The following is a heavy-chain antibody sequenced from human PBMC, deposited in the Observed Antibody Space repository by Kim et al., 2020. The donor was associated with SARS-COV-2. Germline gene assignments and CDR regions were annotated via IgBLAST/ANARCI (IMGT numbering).Heavy chain of an antibody. D-gene: IGHD5-12*01. CDR2: IYYSGST. CDR3: ARLAPRWLQSDNWFDP. CDR1: GGSISSSSYY. V-gene: IGHV4-39*01. Sequence: SETLSLTCTVSGGSISSSSYYWGWIRQHPGKGLEWIGSIYYSGSTYYNPSLKSRVTISVDTSKNQFSLKLSSVTAADTAVYYCARLAPRWLQSDNWFDPWGQGTLVTVSS. J-gene: IGHJ5*02.